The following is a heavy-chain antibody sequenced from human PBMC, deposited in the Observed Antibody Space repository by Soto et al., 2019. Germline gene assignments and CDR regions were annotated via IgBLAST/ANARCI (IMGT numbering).Heavy chain of an antibody. CDR3: ATLGDYYQMDV. V-gene: IGHV4-59*11. J-gene: IGHJ6*03. CDR1: GGSNRRPY. CDR2: IHNSGSA. Sequence: QVQLQESGPGLVKPSETLSLTCTVSGGSNRRPYWSWFRQPPGKGLEWIGHIHNSGSANYSPSFTSRVTISLDTSNNQFSLRLTSVTAADTAVYYCATLGDYYQMDVWGKGTTVTVSS. D-gene: IGHD3-3*02.